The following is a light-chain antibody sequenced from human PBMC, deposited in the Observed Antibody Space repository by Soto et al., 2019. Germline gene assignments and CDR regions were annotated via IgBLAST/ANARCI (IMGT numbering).Light chain of an antibody. CDR3: QQYGNSPRYT. CDR1: QSVNNNY. CDR2: GAS. Sequence: ESVLTQSPGTLSLSPGERVTLSCRASQSVNNNYLAWYQQRPGQAPRLLIYGASSRATGIPDRFRGSGSGTDFTLTISRLEPEDFAVYYCQQYGNSPRYTFGQGTKLEIK. J-gene: IGKJ2*01. V-gene: IGKV3-20*01.